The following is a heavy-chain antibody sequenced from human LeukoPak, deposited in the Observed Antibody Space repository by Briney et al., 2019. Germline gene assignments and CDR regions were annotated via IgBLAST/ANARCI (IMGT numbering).Heavy chain of an antibody. CDR1: GFTFSSYG. CDR2: ISFDGSTT. V-gene: IGHV3-30*18. CDR3: AKMLNGGHAHAAFDY. D-gene: IGHD2-15*01. J-gene: IGHJ4*02. Sequence: GGSLRLSCAASGFTFSSYGMHWVRQAPGKGLEWVAVISFDGSTTYYADSVKGRFTISRDNSKNTLYLQMNSLRAEDTAVYYCAKMLNGGHAHAAFDYWGQGTLVAVSS.